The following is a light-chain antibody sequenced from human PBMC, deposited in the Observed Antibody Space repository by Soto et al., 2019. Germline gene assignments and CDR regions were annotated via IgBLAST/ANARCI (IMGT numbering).Light chain of an antibody. Sequence: EIVMTQSPATLSVSPGDTATLSCRASQSVSSNLAWYQQKPGQAPRLLIYGASTRATGIPARFSGGGSGTDFTLTISRLEPEDFAVYYCQQFSSYPLTFGGGTKVDIK. CDR2: GAS. CDR3: QQFSSYPLT. CDR1: QSVSSN. V-gene: IGKV3-15*01. J-gene: IGKJ4*01.